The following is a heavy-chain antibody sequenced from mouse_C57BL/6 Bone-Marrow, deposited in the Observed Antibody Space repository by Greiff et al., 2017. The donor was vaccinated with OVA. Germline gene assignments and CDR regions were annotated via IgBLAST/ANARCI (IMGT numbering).Heavy chain of an antibody. J-gene: IGHJ3*01. V-gene: IGHV1-20*01. CDR3: ARSVYGYDEFAY. CDR1: GYSFTGYF. CDR2: INPYNGDT. Sequence: VQLQQSGPELVKPGDSVKISCKASGYSFTGYFMNWVMQSHGKSLEWIGRINPYNGDTFYNQKFKGKATLTVDKSSSTAHMELRSLTSEDSAVYYCARSVYGYDEFAYWGQGTLVTVSA. D-gene: IGHD2-2*01.